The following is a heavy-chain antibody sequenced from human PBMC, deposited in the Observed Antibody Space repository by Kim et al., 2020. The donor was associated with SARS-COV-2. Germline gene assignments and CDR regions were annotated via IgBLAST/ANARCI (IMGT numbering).Heavy chain of an antibody. CDR3: ARGWSSRVVVVAAAHDPNDY. Sequence: ASVKVSCKASGYTFTSYAMNWVRQAPGQGLEWMGWINTNTGNPTYAQGFTGRFVFSLDTSVSTAYLQISSLKAEDTAVYYCARGWSSRVVVVAAAHDPNDYWGQGTLVTVSS. V-gene: IGHV7-4-1*02. CDR2: INTNTGNP. J-gene: IGHJ4*02. D-gene: IGHD2-15*01. CDR1: GYTFTSYA.